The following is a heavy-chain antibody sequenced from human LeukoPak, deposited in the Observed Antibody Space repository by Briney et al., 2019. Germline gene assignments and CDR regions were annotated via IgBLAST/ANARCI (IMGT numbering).Heavy chain of an antibody. CDR3: ARGGWRGLDGYFDL. V-gene: IGHV3-74*01. J-gene: IGHJ2*01. D-gene: IGHD6-19*01. CDR2: INSDGSST. CDR1: GFTFIGFW. Sequence: PGGSLRLSCAASGFTFIGFWLNWVRQPPGKGRVGVSGINSDGSSTNYADSVKGRFTISRDNAKNTLYLQMNSLRAEDMAVYYCARGGWRGLDGYFDLWGRGTLVTVSS.